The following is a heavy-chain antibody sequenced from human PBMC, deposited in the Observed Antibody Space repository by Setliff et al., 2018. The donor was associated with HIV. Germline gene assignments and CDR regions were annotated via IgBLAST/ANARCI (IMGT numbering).Heavy chain of an antibody. D-gene: IGHD5-12*01. Sequence: SETLSLTCTVSGGSISSGGYYWSWIRQHPGKGLEWIGYIYYSGSANYNPSLKSRVTMSVDTSKNQFSLKLRSVTTADTAVYYCARRYGGYVKYWGQGTLVTVSS. CDR3: ARRYGGYVKY. CDR1: GGSISSGGYY. J-gene: IGHJ4*02. CDR2: IYYSGSA. V-gene: IGHV4-61*08.